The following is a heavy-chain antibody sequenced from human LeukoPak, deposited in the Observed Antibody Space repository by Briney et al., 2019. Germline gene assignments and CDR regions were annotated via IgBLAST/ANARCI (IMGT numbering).Heavy chain of an antibody. CDR2: ITGDDST. V-gene: IGHV3-23*01. Sequence: PGGSLRLSCAASGFTFGTFAFSWVRQAPGKGLEWVSSITGDDSTYYADSVKGQFTISRDTSSNTLYLQMNSLRAEDTALYYCAKGHYDFRDYWGQGTLVTVS. CDR1: GFTFGTFA. J-gene: IGHJ4*02. D-gene: IGHD3-3*01. CDR3: AKGHYDFRDY.